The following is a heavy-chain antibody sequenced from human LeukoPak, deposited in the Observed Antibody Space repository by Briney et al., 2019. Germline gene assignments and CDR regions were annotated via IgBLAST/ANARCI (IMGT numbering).Heavy chain of an antibody. Sequence: SETLSLTCTVSGGSISTYYWSWIRQPPGKGLEWIGYIYYSGSTNYNPSLKSRVTISVDTSKNQFSLKLSSVTAADTAVYYCARCRVALAGIYFDYWGRGTLVTVSS. CDR3: ARCRVALAGIYFDY. CDR2: IYYSGST. J-gene: IGHJ4*02. V-gene: IGHV4-59*01. CDR1: GGSISTYY. D-gene: IGHD6-19*01.